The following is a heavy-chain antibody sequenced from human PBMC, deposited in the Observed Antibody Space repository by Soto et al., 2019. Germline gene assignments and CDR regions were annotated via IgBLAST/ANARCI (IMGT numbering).Heavy chain of an antibody. J-gene: IGHJ6*02. CDR3: ARGYLSGMAGIYYYGMGV. Sequence: ASVKVSCKASGYTFTGYYMHWVRPAPGQGLEWMGWINPNSGGTNYAQKFQGWVTMTRDTSISTAYMELSRLRSDDTAVYYCARGYLSGMAGIYYYGMGVWGQGTTVTVSS. CDR2: INPNSGGT. V-gene: IGHV1-2*04. D-gene: IGHD2-15*01. CDR1: GYTFTGYY.